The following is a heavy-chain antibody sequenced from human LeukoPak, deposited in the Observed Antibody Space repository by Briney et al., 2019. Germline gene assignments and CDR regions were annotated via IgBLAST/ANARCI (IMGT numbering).Heavy chain of an antibody. CDR1: GLSLSTSGVG. CDR2: IYWNDDK. Sequence: SGATLIHPTQALTLTCTFSGLSLSTSGVGVGWIRQPPVKGLEWLALIYWNDDKRYTPSMKSRNTITQETTKNQRDLTMTNMDPVDTATYYCAHSLGYSFLDYWGQGTLVTVSS. CDR3: AHSLGYSFLDY. D-gene: IGHD5-18*01. J-gene: IGHJ4*02. V-gene: IGHV2-5*01.